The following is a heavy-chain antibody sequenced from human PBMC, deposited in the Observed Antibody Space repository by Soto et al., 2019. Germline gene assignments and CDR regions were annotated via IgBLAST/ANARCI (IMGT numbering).Heavy chain of an antibody. CDR2: IYYSRST. D-gene: IGHD3-10*01. V-gene: IGHV4-31*03. Sequence: PSETLSLTCTVSGGSISSGGYYWSWIRQHPGKGLEWIGYIYYSRSTYYNPSLKTRVTISVDTSKYQFSLKLRSVTAADTAVYYCASTTMVRGVIILWGQGTLVTVSS. CDR3: ASTTMVRGVIIL. J-gene: IGHJ4*02. CDR1: GGSISSGGYY.